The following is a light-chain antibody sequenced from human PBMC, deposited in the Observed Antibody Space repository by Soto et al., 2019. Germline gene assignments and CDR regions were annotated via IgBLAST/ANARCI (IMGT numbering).Light chain of an antibody. CDR1: TNDVGTYNL. CDR3: CSYAGTTTFDVV. V-gene: IGLV2-23*02. J-gene: IGLJ2*01. Sequence: QSVLTQPASVSGSPGQSITISCTGTTNDVGTYNLISWYQHHPGKPPKIMIYEVSRRPSGVSNRFSGSKSGNTASLTISGLQAEDEADYYCCSYAGTTTFDVVFCGGTKLTV. CDR2: EVS.